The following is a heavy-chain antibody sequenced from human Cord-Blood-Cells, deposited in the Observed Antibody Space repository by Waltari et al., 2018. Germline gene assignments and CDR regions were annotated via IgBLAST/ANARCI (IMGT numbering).Heavy chain of an antibody. D-gene: IGHD7-27*01. CDR3: AKLGTGY. Sequence: EVQLVESGGGLVQPGRSLRLSCAASGFTFDDYAMHWVRQAPGKGLEWVSGISWNSGSIGYADSVKGRFTISRDNAKNSLYLQMNSLRAEDTALYDCAKLGTGYWGQGTLVTVSS. CDR1: GFTFDDYA. CDR2: ISWNSGSI. J-gene: IGHJ4*02. V-gene: IGHV3-9*01.